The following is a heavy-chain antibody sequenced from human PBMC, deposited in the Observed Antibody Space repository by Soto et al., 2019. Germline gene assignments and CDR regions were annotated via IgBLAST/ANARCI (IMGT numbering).Heavy chain of an antibody. Sequence: ASVKVSCKASGYTFTGYYMHWVRQAPGQGLEWMGWVNPNSGGTNYAQKFQGWVTMTRDTSISTAYMELSRLRSDDTAVYYCAREVGDDFWSGNGDYYYGMDVWGQGATVTVSS. J-gene: IGHJ6*02. V-gene: IGHV1-2*04. CDR1: GYTFTGYY. D-gene: IGHD3-3*01. CDR3: AREVGDDFWSGNGDYYYGMDV. CDR2: VNPNSGGT.